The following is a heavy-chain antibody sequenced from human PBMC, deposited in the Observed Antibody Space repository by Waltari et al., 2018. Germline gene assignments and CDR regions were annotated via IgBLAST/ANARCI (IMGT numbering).Heavy chain of an antibody. CDR1: GFTFSSYA. J-gene: IGHJ4*02. Sequence: EVQLVESGGGLVQPGGSLRLSCSASGFTFSSYAMHSVRQAPGNGLEYVSAISSNGGSTYYADSVKGRFTISRDNSKNTLYLQMSSLRAEDTAVYYCVKAAYDSSGYYPDYWGQGTLVTVSS. CDR3: VKAAYDSSGYYPDY. D-gene: IGHD3-22*01. V-gene: IGHV3-64D*08. CDR2: ISSNGGST.